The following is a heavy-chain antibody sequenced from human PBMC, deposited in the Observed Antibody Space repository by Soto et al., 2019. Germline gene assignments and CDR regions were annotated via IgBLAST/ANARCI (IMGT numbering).Heavy chain of an antibody. V-gene: IGHV3-15*01. D-gene: IGHD2-15*01. CDR2: IKSRSDAGTT. CDR1: GFTFSDAW. J-gene: IGHJ5*02. CDR3: TTDLWRIAVVVLASGFYNP. Sequence: KAGGSLRLSCAASGFTFSDAWMSWVRQAPGKGLEWVGRIKSRSDAGTTDYAAPVKGRFTISRDDSKNMLYLQMNSLKSEDTALYYCTTDLWRIAVVVLASGFYNPWGQGTQVTVSS.